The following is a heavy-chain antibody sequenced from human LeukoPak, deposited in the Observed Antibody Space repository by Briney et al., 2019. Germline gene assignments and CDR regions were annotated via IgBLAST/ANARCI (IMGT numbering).Heavy chain of an antibody. CDR3: AREGVTKYYFDY. CDR2: IYHSGST. Sequence: PSGTLSLTCAVSGGSISSANWWTWVRQPPGKGLEWIGEIYHSGSTNYNPSLKSRVTISVDTSKNQFSLKLSSVTAADTAVYYCAREGVTKYYFDYWGQGTLVTVSS. V-gene: IGHV4-4*02. D-gene: IGHD4-11*01. J-gene: IGHJ4*02. CDR1: GGSISSANW.